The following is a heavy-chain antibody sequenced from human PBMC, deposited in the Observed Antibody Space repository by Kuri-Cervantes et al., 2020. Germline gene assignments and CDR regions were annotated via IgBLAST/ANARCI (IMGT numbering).Heavy chain of an antibody. J-gene: IGHJ6*02. CDR2: ISSSSSYI. Sequence: GESLKISCAASGFTFSSYSMNWVRQAPGKGLEWVSSISSSSSYIYYADSVKGRFTISRDNAKNSLYLQMNSLRAEDTALYYCAKDITIFGVVIMGGMDVWGQGTTVTVSS. CDR3: AKDITIFGVVIMGGMDV. V-gene: IGHV3-21*04. D-gene: IGHD3-3*01. CDR1: GFTFSSYS.